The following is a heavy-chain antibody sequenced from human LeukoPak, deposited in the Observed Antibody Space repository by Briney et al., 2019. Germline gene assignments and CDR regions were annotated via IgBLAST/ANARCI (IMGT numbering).Heavy chain of an antibody. CDR1: GFTFNSNC. CDR2: IKQDGSEK. CDR3: ARDKYYDRYFDS. J-gene: IGHJ4*02. Sequence: GGSLRLSCAASGFTFNSNCMSWVRQAPGKGLEWVANIKQDGSEKYYVDSVKGRFTISRDNARNSVSLQMNSLRAEDTAVYYCARDKYYDRYFDSWGQGTLVTVSS. V-gene: IGHV3-7*01. D-gene: IGHD3-22*01.